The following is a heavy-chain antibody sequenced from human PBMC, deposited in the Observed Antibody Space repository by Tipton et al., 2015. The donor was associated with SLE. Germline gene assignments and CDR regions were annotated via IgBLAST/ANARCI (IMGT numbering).Heavy chain of an antibody. D-gene: IGHD2-2*01. CDR3: AASVLPTAPDGFDI. CDR2: IYYSGST. J-gene: IGHJ3*02. Sequence: TLSLTCTVSGGSINSYYWSWIRQPPGKGLEWIGYIYYSGSTNYNASLKSRVTISEDTSKKQFSLKLKYVTAADTAVYYCAASVLPTAPDGFDIWGQGTMVTVSS. CDR1: GGSINSYY. V-gene: IGHV4-59*01.